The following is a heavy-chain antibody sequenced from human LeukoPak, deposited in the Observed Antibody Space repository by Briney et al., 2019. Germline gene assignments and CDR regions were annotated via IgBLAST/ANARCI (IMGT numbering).Heavy chain of an antibody. D-gene: IGHD3-22*01. V-gene: IGHV3-23*01. CDR1: GFTFSSYA. CDR2: ISGSGGSA. CDR3: AKDRVYYYDSTWGSLGP. Sequence: GGSLRLSCAASGFTFSSYAMSWVRQAPGKGLEWVSAISGSGGSAYYADSVKGRFTISRDNSKDTLYLQTNSLRAEDTAVYYCAKDRVYYYDSTWGSLGPWGQGTLVTVSS. J-gene: IGHJ5*02.